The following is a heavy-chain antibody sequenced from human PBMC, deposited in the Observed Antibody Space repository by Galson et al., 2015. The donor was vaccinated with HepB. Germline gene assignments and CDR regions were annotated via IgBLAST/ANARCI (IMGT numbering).Heavy chain of an antibody. CDR1: GFTFSSYA. CDR2: ISSNGGST. Sequence: SLRLSCAASGFTFSSYAMHWVRQAPGKGLEYVSAISSNGGSTYYADSVKGRFTISRDNSKNTLYLQMSSLRAEDTAVYYCVKDRVGYYGLGSYYDYWGQGTLVTVSS. J-gene: IGHJ4*02. CDR3: VKDRVGYYGLGSYYDY. D-gene: IGHD3-10*01. V-gene: IGHV3-64D*06.